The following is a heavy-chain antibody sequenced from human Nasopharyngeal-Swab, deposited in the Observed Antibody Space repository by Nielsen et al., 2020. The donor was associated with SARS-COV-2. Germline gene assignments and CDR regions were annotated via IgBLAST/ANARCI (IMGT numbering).Heavy chain of an antibody. D-gene: IGHD3-9*01. J-gene: IGHJ4*02. CDR3: ARDLFRYDILRIFDY. CDR1: GYTVTSYA. Sequence: ASVKVSCKASGYTVTSYAMNWVRQAPGQGLEWMGWINTNTGNPTYAQGFTGRFVFSLDTSVSTAYLQISSLKAEDTAVYYCARDLFRYDILRIFDYWGQGTLVTVSS. CDR2: INTNTGNP. V-gene: IGHV7-4-1*02.